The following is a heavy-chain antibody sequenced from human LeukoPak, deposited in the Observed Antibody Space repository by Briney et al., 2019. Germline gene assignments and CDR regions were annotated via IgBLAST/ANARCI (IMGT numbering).Heavy chain of an antibody. D-gene: IGHD3-10*01. CDR3: TRVGTGTVGY. CDR1: GGSISGHY. J-gene: IGHJ4*02. CDR2: IHFSGST. Sequence: PSETLSLTCTVSGGSISGHYWGWIRQPPGKGLEWIGYIHFSGSTNYIPSFKSRVTISIDTSKNQFSLRLSSVTAADTAVYYCTRVGTGTVGYWGQGTLVTVSS. V-gene: IGHV4-59*11.